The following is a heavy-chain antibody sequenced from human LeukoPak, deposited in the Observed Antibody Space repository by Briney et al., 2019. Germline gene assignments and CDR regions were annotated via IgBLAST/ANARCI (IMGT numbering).Heavy chain of an antibody. J-gene: IGHJ4*02. CDR1: GFSLSTNGMS. CDR2: IDWDDDK. CDR3: ARRIAATGTVDY. D-gene: IGHD6-13*01. Sequence: SGPTLVSPTQTLTLTCTFSGFSLSTNGMSVTWVPQPPGTALEWLARIDWDDDKYYSASLKTRLTISKDTSKNQVVLTMTNMDPVDTATYYCARRIAATGTVDYWGQGALVTVSS. V-gene: IGHV2-70*11.